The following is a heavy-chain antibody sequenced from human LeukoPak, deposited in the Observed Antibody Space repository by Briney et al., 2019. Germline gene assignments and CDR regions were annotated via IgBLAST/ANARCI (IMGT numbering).Heavy chain of an antibody. V-gene: IGHV4-61*01. CDR3: ARDEGGWEHFDY. CDR2: ISYTGST. J-gene: IGHJ4*02. CDR1: GGSVSSGSYY. Sequence: SETLSLTCTVSGGSVSSGSYYWSWIRQPPGKGLEWIGYISYTGSTNYNPSLKSRVTISVDTSKNQFSLKLSSVTAADTAVYYCARDEGGWEHFDYWGQGTLVTVSS. D-gene: IGHD1-26*01.